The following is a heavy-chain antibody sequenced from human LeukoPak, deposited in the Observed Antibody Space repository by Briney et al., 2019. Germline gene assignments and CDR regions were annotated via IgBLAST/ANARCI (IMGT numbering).Heavy chain of an antibody. D-gene: IGHD3-9*01. V-gene: IGHV4-4*07. CDR3: ARDTFDSGPNWFDP. J-gene: IGHJ5*02. Sequence: SETLSLTCTVSGGSISSYYWSWIRQPPGKGLEWIGRIYTSGSTNYNPSLKSRVTMSVDTSKNQFSLKLSSVTAADTAVYYCARDTFDSGPNWFDPWGQGTLVTVSS. CDR2: IYTSGST. CDR1: GGSISSYY.